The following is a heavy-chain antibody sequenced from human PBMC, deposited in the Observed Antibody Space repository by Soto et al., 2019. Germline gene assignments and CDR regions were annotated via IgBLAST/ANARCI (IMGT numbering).Heavy chain of an antibody. D-gene: IGHD2-21*01. V-gene: IGHV4-59*08. CDR3: ARHGLSRGDDYDS. J-gene: IGHJ4*02. Sequence: SETLSLTCTVSGGSISSYYWSWVRQPPGKGLEWIGYVYYRGSTNYNPSFKSRVTISVDASKNQFSLKLSSVTAADTAVYYCARHGLSRGDDYDSWGQGTLVTVSS. CDR2: VYYRGST. CDR1: GGSISSYY.